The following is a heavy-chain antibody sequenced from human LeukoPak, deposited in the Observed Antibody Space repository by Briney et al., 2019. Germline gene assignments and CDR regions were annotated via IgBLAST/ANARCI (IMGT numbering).Heavy chain of an antibody. D-gene: IGHD3-10*01. Sequence: GGSRRLSCAASEFTVSSNYMSWGPQAPGKGLEWVLVIYSGGSTYYADSVKGRFTISRDNSKNTLYLQMNSLRVEDTAVYYCARGPGSGSYLSYWGQGTLVTVSS. CDR2: IYSGGST. J-gene: IGHJ4*02. CDR3: ARGPGSGSYLSY. V-gene: IGHV3-66*01. CDR1: EFTVSSNY.